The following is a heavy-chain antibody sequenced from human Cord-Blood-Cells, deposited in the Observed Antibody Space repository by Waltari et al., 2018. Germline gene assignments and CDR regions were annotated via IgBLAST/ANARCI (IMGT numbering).Heavy chain of an antibody. V-gene: IGHV3-30-3*01. CDR1: GFTFSSYA. J-gene: IGHJ2*01. D-gene: IGHD2-8*01. Sequence: QVQLVESGGGVVQPGRSLRLSCAASGFTFSSYAMHCVRQAPGKGLEWVAVISYDGSNKYYADSVKGRFTISRDNSKNTLYLQMNSLRAEDTAVYYCARDFNGGGYFDLWGRGTLVTVSS. CDR2: ISYDGSNK. CDR3: ARDFNGGGYFDL.